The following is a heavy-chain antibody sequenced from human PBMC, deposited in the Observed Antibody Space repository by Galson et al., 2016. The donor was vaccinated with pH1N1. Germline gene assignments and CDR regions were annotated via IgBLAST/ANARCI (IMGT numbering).Heavy chain of an antibody. CDR1: GFSFSVYA. D-gene: IGHD3-3*01. J-gene: IGHJ4*02. V-gene: IGHV3-30*04. CDR3: ARSFEQEWLSLGF. CDR2: VSEDGTKK. Sequence: SLRLSCAGSGFSFSVYAMHWVRQAPGKGLEWVAIVSEDGTKKYYADSVKGRFTISRDNSKNTLYLQMNRLRVEDTGIYYCARSFEQEWLSLGFWGQGTLVTVSS.